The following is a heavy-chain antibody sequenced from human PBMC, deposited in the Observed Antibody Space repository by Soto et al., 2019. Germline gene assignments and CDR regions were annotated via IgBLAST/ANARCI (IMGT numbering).Heavy chain of an antibody. CDR2: IYSRGST. V-gene: IGHV4-31*01. J-gene: IGHJ4*02. D-gene: IGHD3-22*01. Sequence: QVQLQESGPGLVKPSQTLSLTCTVSAGSISSCGYYWSWIRQQPGKGLEWIGYIYSRGSTYYNPSPKSPVTISVDTSKNQSSLKLSSVTAADTAVYYCARGVLRYYHRSGYYCFDYWAPGTLVNVSS. CDR3: ARGVLRYYHRSGYYCFDY. CDR1: AGSISSCGYY.